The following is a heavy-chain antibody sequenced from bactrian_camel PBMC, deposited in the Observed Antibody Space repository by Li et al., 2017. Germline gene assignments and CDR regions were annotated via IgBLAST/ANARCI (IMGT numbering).Heavy chain of an antibody. CDR1: GFTFSSRW. V-gene: IGHV3S6*01. CDR2: IYSVGSNT. Sequence: QVQLVESGGDLVQPGGSLRLSCAASGFTFSSRWMTWVRQAPGKGLEWVSSIYSVGSNTNYADSVKGRFTISRDNAKNTVYLQMNSLKPEDTAVYLCASPSFGDWGQGTQVTVS. D-gene: IGHD1*01. CDR3: ASPSFGD. J-gene: IGHJ4*01.